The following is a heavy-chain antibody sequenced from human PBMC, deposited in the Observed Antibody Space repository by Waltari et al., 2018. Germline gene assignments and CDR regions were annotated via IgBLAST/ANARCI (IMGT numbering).Heavy chain of an antibody. CDR2: VYVTGNT. CDR3: ARRLVVAGTLDVFDL. V-gene: IGHV3-53*03. CDR1: GFTVTSNY. D-gene: IGHD2-15*01. Sequence: EVQLVESGGDLIQPGGSLRLSCAASGFTVTSNYINWVRQSPGKGLGWVSVVYVTGNTDDADSVKGRFTTSRDNSKNTVYLQMDSLRVEDTAMYYCARRLVVAGTLDVFDLWGQGTRVIVSS. J-gene: IGHJ3*01.